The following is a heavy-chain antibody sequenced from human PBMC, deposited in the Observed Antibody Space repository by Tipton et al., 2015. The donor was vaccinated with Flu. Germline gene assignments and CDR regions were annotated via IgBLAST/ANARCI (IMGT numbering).Heavy chain of an antibody. Sequence: SLRLSCAASGFTLSSHAMSWVRQAPGKGLEWVSVSGSGGTTHYADSVKGRFTISRDSSKNTVYLQMNSLRAEDTAVYYCAPSTVNTLSAFENWGQGTMVIVSS. CDR1: GFTLSSHA. V-gene: IGHV3-23*01. CDR3: APSTVNTLSAFEN. CDR2: SGSGGTT. J-gene: IGHJ3*02. D-gene: IGHD4-17*01.